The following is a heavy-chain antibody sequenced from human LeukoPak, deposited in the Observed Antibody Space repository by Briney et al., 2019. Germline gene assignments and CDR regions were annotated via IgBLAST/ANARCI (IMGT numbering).Heavy chain of an antibody. V-gene: IGHV1-8*01. CDR2: VNPNGGNT. CDR1: GYTFTSYD. J-gene: IGHJ4*02. Sequence: GASVKFSCKASGYTFTSYDINWVRQATGQGLEWMGWVNPNGGNTGYAQKFQGRVTMTRNTSISTAYMELSSLRSEDTAVYYCVRGYYYGSGTKGWGQGTLVTVSS. CDR3: VRGYYYGSGTKG. D-gene: IGHD3-10*01.